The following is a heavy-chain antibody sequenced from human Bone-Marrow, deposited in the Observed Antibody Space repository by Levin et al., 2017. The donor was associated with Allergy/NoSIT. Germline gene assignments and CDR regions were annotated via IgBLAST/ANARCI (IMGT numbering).Heavy chain of an antibody. CDR3: ARGEWLRSYYYYYYGMDV. CDR2: MNPNSGNT. J-gene: IGHJ6*02. V-gene: IGHV1-8*01. CDR1: GYTFTSYD. Sequence: WASVKVSCKASGYTFTSYDINWVRQATGQGLEWMGWMNPNSGNTGYAQKFQGRVTMTRNTSISTAYMELSSLRSEDTAVYYCARGEWLRSYYYYYYGMDVWGQGTTVTVSS. D-gene: IGHD5-12*01.